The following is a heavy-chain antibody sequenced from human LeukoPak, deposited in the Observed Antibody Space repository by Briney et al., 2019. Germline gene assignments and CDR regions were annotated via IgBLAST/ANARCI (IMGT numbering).Heavy chain of an antibody. CDR2: ISSSSSYI. J-gene: IGHJ4*02. V-gene: IGHV3-21*01. Sequence: GGSLRLSCAASGFTFSSYSMNWVRQAPGKGLEWVSSISSSSSYIYYADSVQGRFTISRDNAKNSLYLQVNSMRAEDTAVFYCARVCLRDTGFDSWGQGTLVTDSS. D-gene: IGHD5-18*01. CDR3: ARVCLRDTGFDS. CDR1: GFTFSSYS.